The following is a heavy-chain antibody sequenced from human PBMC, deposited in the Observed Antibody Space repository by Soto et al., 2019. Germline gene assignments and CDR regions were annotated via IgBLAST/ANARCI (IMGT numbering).Heavy chain of an antibody. J-gene: IGHJ4*02. CDR1: RGSMSSSYF. CDR3: ARRHGLDIDAYY. V-gene: IGHV4-59*08. CDR2: IYYSGST. Sequence: PSDTLSLTCTLSRGSMSSSYFWTWFRQSPGKGLEWIGYIYYSGSTNYNPSLKSRVTISVATSKNQFSLKLSSVTAADTAVYCCARRHGLDIDAYYWGQGILVTVS. D-gene: IGHD3-10*01.